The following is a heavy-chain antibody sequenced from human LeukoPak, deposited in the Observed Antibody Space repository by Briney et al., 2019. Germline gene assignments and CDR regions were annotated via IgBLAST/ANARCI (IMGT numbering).Heavy chain of an antibody. CDR3: ARVKSGFGELLRVYYFDY. D-gene: IGHD3-10*01. V-gene: IGHV3-66*01. J-gene: IGHJ4*02. CDR2: IYSGGST. CDR1: GFTVSSNY. Sequence: GGSLRLSCAASGFTVSSNYMSWVRQAPGKGLEWVSVIYSGGSTYYADSVKGRFTISRDNSKNTLYLQMNSLRAEDTAVYYCARVKSGFGELLRVYYFDYWGQGTLVTVSS.